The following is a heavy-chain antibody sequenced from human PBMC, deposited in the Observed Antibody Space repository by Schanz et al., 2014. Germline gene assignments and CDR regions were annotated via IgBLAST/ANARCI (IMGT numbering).Heavy chain of an antibody. CDR1: GFTFGDYA. D-gene: IGHD6-19*01. J-gene: IGHJ4*02. CDR3: AASSGWHPSTDY. CDR2: VSSSSSYT. V-gene: IGHV3-11*03. Sequence: VQLLESGGGLVQPGGSLRLSCAASGFTFGDYAMTWVRQAPGKGLEWVSYVSSSSSYTHYADSVKGRFTISRDNAKSSLYLQMNSLRVEDTALYYCAASSGWHPSTDYWGQGTLVTVSS.